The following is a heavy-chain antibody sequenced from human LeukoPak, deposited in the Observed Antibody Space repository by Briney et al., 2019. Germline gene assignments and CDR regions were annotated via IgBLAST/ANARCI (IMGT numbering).Heavy chain of an antibody. CDR2: IYYSGST. Sequence: SETLPSTCSVSGGSFSSYSWTWTRQPPGKGLEWIGYIYYSGSTNYNPSLKSRVTVTVETSTNQFSLKLSSVTAADTAVYYCARENTMIRGGFDAFDIWGQGIMVTVSS. CDR1: GGSFSSYS. J-gene: IGHJ3*02. CDR3: ARENTMIRGGFDAFDI. V-gene: IGHV4-59*01. D-gene: IGHD3-10*01.